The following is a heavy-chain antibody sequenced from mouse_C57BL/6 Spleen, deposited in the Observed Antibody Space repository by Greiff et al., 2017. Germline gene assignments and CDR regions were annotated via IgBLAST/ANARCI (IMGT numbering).Heavy chain of an antibody. Sequence: QVQLQQSGPELVKPGASVKISCKASGYTFTDYYINWVKQRPGQGLEWIGWIFPGSGSTYYNEKFKGKATLTVDKSSSTAYMLLSSLTSEDSAVYFCARSTYYSNYNYAMDYWGQGTSVTVSS. CDR2: IFPGSGST. CDR1: GYTFTDYY. D-gene: IGHD2-5*01. V-gene: IGHV1-75*01. CDR3: ARSTYYSNYNYAMDY. J-gene: IGHJ4*01.